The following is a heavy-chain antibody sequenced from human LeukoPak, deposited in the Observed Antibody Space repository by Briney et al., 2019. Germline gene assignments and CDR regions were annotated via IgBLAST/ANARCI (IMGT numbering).Heavy chain of an antibody. CDR1: GYTFTGYY. V-gene: IGHV1-2*02. D-gene: IGHD3-22*01. J-gene: IGHJ4*02. CDR2: INPNSGGT. CDR3: ARGPFNYYDSRGYFAALHYLGH. Sequence: ASVKVSCKGSGYTFTGYYLHWVRQAPGQGLEGMGWINPNSGGTDYAQKFQGRVTMTRDTSINTAYMDLSGLRSDDTAIYYCARGPFNYYDSRGYFAALHYLGHWGQGTLVTVSS.